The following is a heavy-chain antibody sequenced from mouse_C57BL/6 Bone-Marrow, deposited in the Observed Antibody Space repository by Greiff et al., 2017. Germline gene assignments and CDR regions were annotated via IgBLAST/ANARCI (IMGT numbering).Heavy chain of an antibody. J-gene: IGHJ4*01. D-gene: IGHD1-1*01. CDR2: ISSGGDYI. Sequence: EVKLVESGEGLVKPGGSLKLSCAASGFTFSSYAMSWVRQTPEKRLEWVAYISSGGDYIYYADTVKGRFTIARDNARNTLYLQMSRLKSEDTAMYDCTRTLLLRLDYAMDYWGQGTSVTVSS. CDR3: TRTLLLRLDYAMDY. CDR1: GFTFSSYA. V-gene: IGHV5-9-1*02.